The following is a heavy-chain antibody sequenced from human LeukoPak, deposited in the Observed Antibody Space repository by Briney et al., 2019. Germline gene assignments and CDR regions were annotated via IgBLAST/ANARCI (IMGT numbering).Heavy chain of an antibody. D-gene: IGHD3-3*01. CDR3: ARGLADSYGMDV. Sequence: PSETLSLTCAVYGGSFSGYYWSWIRQPPGKGLEWIGEINHSGSTNYNPSLESRVTISVDTSKDQFSLKLSSVTAADTAVYYCARGLADSYGMDVWGQGTTVTVSS. CDR1: GGSFSGYY. J-gene: IGHJ6*02. V-gene: IGHV4-34*01. CDR2: INHSGST.